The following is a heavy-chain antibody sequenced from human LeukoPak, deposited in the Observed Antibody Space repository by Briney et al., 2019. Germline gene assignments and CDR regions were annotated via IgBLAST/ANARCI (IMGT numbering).Heavy chain of an antibody. CDR1: GFSLSGYE. CDR3: ARGGEGYDTSGYYPFDY. CDR2: ISGDGGKI. V-gene: IGHV3-48*03. D-gene: IGHD3-22*01. Sequence: PGGSLRLSCAASGFSLSGYEMNWVRQAPGKGLEWLSYISGDGGKIKYADSVKGRLTISRDNAKNSLYLQMNSLRAEDTAVYYCARGGEGYDTSGYYPFDYWGHGTLVTVSS. J-gene: IGHJ4*01.